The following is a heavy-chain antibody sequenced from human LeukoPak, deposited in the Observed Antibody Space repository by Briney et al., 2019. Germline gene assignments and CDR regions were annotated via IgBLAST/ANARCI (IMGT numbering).Heavy chain of an antibody. Sequence: SETLSLTCAVNGGSFSGYYWTWVRQPPGKGLEWIGEINHSGSNIYNPSLKSRVTMSVDTTKNQVSLKMTSLTAADTAVYYCARGKYYCSGSTCAPPLDSWGQGTLVIVSS. CDR2: INHSGSN. V-gene: IGHV4-34*01. CDR3: ARGKYYCSGSTCAPPLDS. J-gene: IGHJ4*02. D-gene: IGHD2-15*01. CDR1: GGSFSGYY.